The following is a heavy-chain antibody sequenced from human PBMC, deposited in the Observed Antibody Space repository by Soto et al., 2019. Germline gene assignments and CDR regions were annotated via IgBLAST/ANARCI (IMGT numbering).Heavy chain of an antibody. V-gene: IGHV4-34*01. CDR1: GGSFSGYY. Sequence: PSETLSLTCAVYGGSFSGYYWSWIRQPPGKGLEWIGEINHSGSTNYNPSLKSRVTISVDTSKNQFSLKLSSVTAADTAVFYCARAPCSGYDYSLDYWGQGTLVTVSS. CDR3: ARAPCSGYDYSLDY. CDR2: INHSGST. J-gene: IGHJ4*02. D-gene: IGHD5-12*01.